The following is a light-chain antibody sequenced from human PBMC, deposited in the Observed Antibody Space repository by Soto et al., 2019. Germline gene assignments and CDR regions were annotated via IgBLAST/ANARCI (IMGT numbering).Light chain of an antibody. CDR2: ENN. CDR1: SSNIGNNY. J-gene: IGLJ7*01. V-gene: IGLV1-51*01. Sequence: QSVLTQPPSVSAAPGQTVTTSCSGSSSNIGNNYVSWYQQFPGTAPKLLIYENNKRPSGIPDRFSGSKSGTSATLGITGLQTGDEADYYCGTWDSSLSAVFGGGTQLTVL. CDR3: GTWDSSLSAV.